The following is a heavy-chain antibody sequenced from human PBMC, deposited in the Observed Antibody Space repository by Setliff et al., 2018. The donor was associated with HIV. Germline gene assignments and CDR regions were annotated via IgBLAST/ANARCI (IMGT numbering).Heavy chain of an antibody. CDR1: GFTFNSYW. CDR3: ARGVPLLPPNF. V-gene: IGHV3-74*01. D-gene: IGHD2-15*01. J-gene: IGHJ4*02. CDR2: VNNDGTDT. Sequence: GGSLRLSCVASGFTFNSYWMYWVRQAPGKGLVCVSRVNNDGTDTIYADSVKGRFTISRDNAKSTVYLQMGSLSADDTAVYYCARGVPLLPPNFWGQGTLVTVSS.